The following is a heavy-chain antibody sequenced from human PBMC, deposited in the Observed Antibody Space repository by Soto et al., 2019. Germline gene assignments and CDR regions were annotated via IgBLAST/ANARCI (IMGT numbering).Heavy chain of an antibody. V-gene: IGHV6-1*01. D-gene: IGHD3-10*01. CDR1: GDSVSSNSAA. Sequence: PQQTLSRTCALSGDSVSSNSAAWNWIRQSPSRGLEWLGRTSYKSKWNNDYALSVKRRITITPDTSKNQFSLPLYSATPEDTAENYGRGSTWCHRMELWGQGYPV. J-gene: IGHJ4*03. CDR3: RGSTWCHRMEL. CDR2: TSYKSKWNN.